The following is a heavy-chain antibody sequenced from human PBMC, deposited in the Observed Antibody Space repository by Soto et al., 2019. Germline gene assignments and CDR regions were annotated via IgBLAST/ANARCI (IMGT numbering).Heavy chain of an antibody. Sequence: GGSLRLSCAASGFTFTSYGMHWVRQAPGKGLEWVAVISYAGSNKYYADSVKGRFTISRDNSKNTLYLQMNSPRAEDTAVYYCARDNCISTSCYRLYNWFDPWGQGTLVTVSS. CDR3: ARDNCISTSCYRLYNWFDP. CDR1: GFTFTSYG. D-gene: IGHD2-2*01. V-gene: IGHV3-30*03. CDR2: ISYAGSNK. J-gene: IGHJ5*02.